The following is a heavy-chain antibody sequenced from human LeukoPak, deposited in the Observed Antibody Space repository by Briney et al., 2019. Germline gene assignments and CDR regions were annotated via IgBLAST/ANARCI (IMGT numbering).Heavy chain of an antibody. V-gene: IGHV3-9*01. Sequence: PGGSLRLSCAASGFTFDDYAMHWVRQAPGKGLEWVSGISWNSGSIGYADSVKGRFTISRDNSKNTLYLQMNSLRAEDTAVYYCARECPPAIIPAATYFDYWGQGTLVTVSS. J-gene: IGHJ4*02. CDR2: ISWNSGSI. D-gene: IGHD2-2*01. CDR1: GFTFDDYA. CDR3: ARECPPAIIPAATYFDY.